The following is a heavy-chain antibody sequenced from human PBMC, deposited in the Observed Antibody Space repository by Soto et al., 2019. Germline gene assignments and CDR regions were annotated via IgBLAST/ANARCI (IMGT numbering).Heavy chain of an antibody. CDR2: LFADERT. J-gene: IGHJ4*02. CDR1: NFTVSKKH. Sequence: EVQLVETGGGLIQPGGSLRLSCAASNFTVSKKHMAWVRQAPGKGLECVSILFADERTYYADSVKGRFTISRDSSKNTLSLQMNSLRDEDAAMYYCGGAPPGEWGQGTPVTVSS. V-gene: IGHV3-53*02. D-gene: IGHD3-10*01. CDR3: GGAPPGE.